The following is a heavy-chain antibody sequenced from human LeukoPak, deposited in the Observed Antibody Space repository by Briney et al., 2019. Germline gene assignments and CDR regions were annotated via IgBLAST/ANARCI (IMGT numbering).Heavy chain of an antibody. CDR2: ISETDGST. J-gene: IGHJ6*02. Sequence: GGSLRLSCAAAGFPFSSYKMNWVRRAPGKELEWASVISETDGSTFYADSVKGRFTISRDNSENMLYLKMNSLRVEDTAIYYCAKDCPWCGLDVWGQGTTVTVSS. CDR1: GFPFSSYK. CDR3: AKDCPWCGLDV. D-gene: IGHD2-15*01. V-gene: IGHV3-23*01.